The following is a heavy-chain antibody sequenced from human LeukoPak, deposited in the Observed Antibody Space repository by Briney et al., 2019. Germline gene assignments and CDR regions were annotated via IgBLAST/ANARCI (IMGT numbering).Heavy chain of an antibody. D-gene: IGHD3-22*01. V-gene: IGHV1-2*02. Sequence: GASVKVSCKASGYTFTGYYMHWVRQAPGQGLVLMGWINPNSGGTNYAQKFEGRVTMTRDTSISTAYMELSRLRSDDTAVYYCAREESDYYDRTAPLDIWGQGTMVTVSS. CDR2: INPNSGGT. CDR1: GYTFTGYY. CDR3: AREESDYYDRTAPLDI. J-gene: IGHJ3*02.